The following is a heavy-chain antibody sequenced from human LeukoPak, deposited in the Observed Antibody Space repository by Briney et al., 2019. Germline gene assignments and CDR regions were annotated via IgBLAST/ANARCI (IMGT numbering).Heavy chain of an antibody. CDR1: GYTFTSYG. J-gene: IGHJ6*03. V-gene: IGHV1-18*01. D-gene: IGHD5-18*01. CDR2: ISAYNGNT. CDR3: ARGRDTAMVSPVGYYYYYMDV. Sequence: ASVKVSCKASGYTFTSYGISWVRQAPGQGLEWMGWISAYNGNTNYAQKLQGRVTMTTDTSTSTAYMELSSLRSEDTAVYYCARGRDTAMVSPVGYYYYYMDVWGKGTTVTVSS.